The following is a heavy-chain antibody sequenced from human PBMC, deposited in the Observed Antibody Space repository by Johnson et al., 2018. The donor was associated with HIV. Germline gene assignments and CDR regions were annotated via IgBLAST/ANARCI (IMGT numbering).Heavy chain of an antibody. CDR2: IRYDGSNK. V-gene: IGHV3-30*02. J-gene: IGHJ3*02. CDR3: TTAGSSGSAHAFDI. D-gene: IGHD3-22*01. CDR1: GFTFSSYG. Sequence: VLLVESGGGVVQPGGSLRLSCAASGFTFSSYGMHWVRQAPGKGLEWVAFIRYDGSNKYYADSVKGRFTISRDDSKNTLFLQMNSLKIEDTATYYCTTAGSSGSAHAFDIWGQGTRVTVSS.